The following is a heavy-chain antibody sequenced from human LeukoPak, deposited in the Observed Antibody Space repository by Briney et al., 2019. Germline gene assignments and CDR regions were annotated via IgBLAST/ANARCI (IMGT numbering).Heavy chain of an antibody. J-gene: IGHJ4*02. CDR3: AKDFEGGSYYGPDY. D-gene: IGHD1-26*01. V-gene: IGHV3-30*02. CDR1: GFTFSSYG. Sequence: GRSLRLSCAASGFTFSSYGMHWVRQAPGKGLEWVAFIRYDGSNKYYADSVKGRFTISRDNSKNTLYLQMNSLRAEDTAVYYCAKDFEGGSYYGPDYWGQGTLVTVSS. CDR2: IRYDGSNK.